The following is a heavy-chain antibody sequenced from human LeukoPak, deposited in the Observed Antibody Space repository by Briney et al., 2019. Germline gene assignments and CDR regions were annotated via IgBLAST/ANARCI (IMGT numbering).Heavy chain of an antibody. CDR1: GGTFSSYT. CDR2: IIPILGIA. J-gene: IGHJ4*02. D-gene: IGHD5-18*01. V-gene: IGHV1-69*02. Sequence: SVKVSCKASGGTFSSYTISWVRQAPGQGLEWMGRIIPILGIANYAQKFQGRVTITSHKSTSTAYMELSSLRSEDTAVYYCARSNTAMVNFDYWGQGTLVTVSS. CDR3: ARSNTAMVNFDY.